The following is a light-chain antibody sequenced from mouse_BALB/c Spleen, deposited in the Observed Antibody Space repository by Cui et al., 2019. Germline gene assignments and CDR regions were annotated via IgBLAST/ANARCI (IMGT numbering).Light chain of an antibody. J-gene: IGKJ2*01. CDR2: DTS. CDR1: SSVSY. V-gene: IGKV4-59*01. CDR3: QQWSSNPPT. Sequence: VLTQSPAIMSALPGEKVTMTCSASSSVSYMHWYQQKSGTSPKRWIYDTSKLASGVPARFSGSGSGTSYSLTISSMEAEDAATYYCQQWSSNPPTFGGGTKLEIK.